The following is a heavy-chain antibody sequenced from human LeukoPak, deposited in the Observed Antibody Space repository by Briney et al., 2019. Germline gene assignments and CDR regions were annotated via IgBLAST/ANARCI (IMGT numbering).Heavy chain of an antibody. J-gene: IGHJ3*02. CDR1: GYTFTGYY. V-gene: IGHV1-2*02. CDR2: INPNSGGT. CDR3: ARVKKTCYYDSSRIPGAFDI. D-gene: IGHD3-22*01. Sequence: ASVKVSCKASGYTFTGYYMHWVRQAPGQGLEWMGWINPNSGGTNYAQKFQGRVTMTRDTSISTAYMELSRLRSGDTAVYYCARVKKTCYYDSSRIPGAFDIWGQGTMVTVSS.